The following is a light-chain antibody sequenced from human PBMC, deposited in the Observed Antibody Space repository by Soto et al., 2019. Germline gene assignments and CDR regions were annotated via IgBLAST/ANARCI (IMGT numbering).Light chain of an antibody. Sequence: QSAPTQPASVSGSPGQSIAISCTGTSSDLGAYDYVSWYQQQPDKAPKLIIYEVTKRPSGVSNRFSGSKSDNTASLTISGLQPEDEADYYCSSHTSGNTRVFGTGTKLTVL. J-gene: IGLJ1*01. CDR3: SSHTSGNTRV. CDR1: SSDLGAYDY. CDR2: EVT. V-gene: IGLV2-14*01.